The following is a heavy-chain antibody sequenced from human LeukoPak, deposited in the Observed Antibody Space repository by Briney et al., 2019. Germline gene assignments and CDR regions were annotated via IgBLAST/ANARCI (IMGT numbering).Heavy chain of an antibody. D-gene: IGHD2-15*01. V-gene: IGHV3-23*01. CDR3: ATGCRVGSCTDSGFDY. CDR2: LSGSGDNT. CDR1: GFTFSNYA. J-gene: IGHJ4*02. Sequence: GGSLRLSCAASGFTFSNYAMNWVRQAPGKGLEWVSGLSGSGDNTFYADSVKGRFTISRDNSKYTLYLQMSSLRAEDTAVYYCATGCRVGSCTDSGFDYWGQGTLVTVSS.